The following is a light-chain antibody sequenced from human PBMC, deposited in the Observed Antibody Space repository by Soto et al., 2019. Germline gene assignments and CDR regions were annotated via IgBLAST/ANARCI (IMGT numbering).Light chain of an antibody. CDR3: QQYNNWPRRT. CDR2: GAS. V-gene: IGKV3D-15*01. CDR1: QSVSSN. J-gene: IGKJ1*01. Sequence: EIVMTQSPATLSVSPGERATLSCRASQSVSSNLAWYQQKPGQAPRLLIYGASIRATGIPARFSGSGSGTEFNLNISSLQSEDFAFYYCQQYNNWPRRTFGQGTKVDIK.